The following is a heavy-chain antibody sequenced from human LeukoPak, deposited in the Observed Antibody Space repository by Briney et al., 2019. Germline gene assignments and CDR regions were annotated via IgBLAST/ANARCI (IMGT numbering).Heavy chain of an antibody. V-gene: IGHV3-30*18. CDR2: MSYDGTNK. CDR3: AKMAPYSDTSGHFDY. CDR1: GFTFSSYG. Sequence: PGRSLRLSCAASGFTFSSYGMHWVRQAPGKGLECVAIMSYDGTNKYYADSVKGRFTISRDNSKNTLYLQMNSLRPEDTAVYFCAKMAPYSDTSGHFDYRGQGTLVTVSS. D-gene: IGHD3-22*01. J-gene: IGHJ4*02.